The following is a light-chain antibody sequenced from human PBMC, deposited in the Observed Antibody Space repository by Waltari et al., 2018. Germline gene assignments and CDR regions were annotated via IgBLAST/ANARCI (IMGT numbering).Light chain of an antibody. CDR3: QQRSNWPLIT. Sequence: EIVLTQSPATLSLSPGERATLSCRASQSVINYLAWYQQKPGQAPRLLIYDASNRATDIPARFSGSGSRTDFTLTISSLEPEDFAVYYCQQRSNWPLITFGQGTRLEIK. CDR1: QSVINY. J-gene: IGKJ5*01. CDR2: DAS. V-gene: IGKV3-11*01.